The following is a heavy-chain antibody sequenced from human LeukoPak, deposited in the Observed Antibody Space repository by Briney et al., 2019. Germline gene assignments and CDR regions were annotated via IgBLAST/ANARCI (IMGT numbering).Heavy chain of an antibody. D-gene: IGHD6-19*01. CDR1: GFTFSSYA. CDR3: ARSYSSGWQFFDY. CDR2: ISYDGSNK. V-gene: IGHV3-30-3*01. Sequence: GRSLRLSCAASGFTFSSYAMHWVRQAPGKGLEWVAVISYDGSNKYYADSVKGRFTISRDNSKNTLYLQMNSLRAEDTAVYYCARSYSSGWQFFDYWGQGTLVTVSS. J-gene: IGHJ4*02.